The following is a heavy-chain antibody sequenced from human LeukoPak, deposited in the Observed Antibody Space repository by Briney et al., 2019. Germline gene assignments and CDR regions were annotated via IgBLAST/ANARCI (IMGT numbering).Heavy chain of an antibody. Sequence: SETLSLTCAVYGGSFSGYYWSWIRQPPGKGLEWIGAINHSGSTNYNPSLKGGVTISVDTTKNQFSLKLRSVTAADKAEDYCARGPYGSGSYHLPRRYYSYYHGMDVWGQGTTVTVSS. CDR3: ARGPYGSGSYHLPRRYYSYYHGMDV. J-gene: IGHJ6*02. D-gene: IGHD3-10*01. CDR1: GGSFSGYY. CDR2: INHSGST. V-gene: IGHV4-34*01.